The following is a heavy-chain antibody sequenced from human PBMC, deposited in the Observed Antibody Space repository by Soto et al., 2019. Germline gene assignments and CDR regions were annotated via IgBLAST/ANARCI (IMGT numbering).Heavy chain of an antibody. Sequence: QVQVVESGGGVVQPGKSLRLSCAASAFILSKFVMHWVRQAPGRGLEWVAVTSNDGSNTFYADSVKGRFTISRDNSKNTVYLQMNSLRTEDTAVYYCARGNLDVWGQGTTVTVSS. CDR1: AFILSKFV. D-gene: IGHD1-7*01. CDR2: TSNDGSNT. CDR3: ARGNLDV. J-gene: IGHJ6*02. V-gene: IGHV3-30-3*01.